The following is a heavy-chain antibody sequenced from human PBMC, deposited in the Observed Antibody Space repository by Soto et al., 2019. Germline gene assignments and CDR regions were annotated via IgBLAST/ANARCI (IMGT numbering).Heavy chain of an antibody. CDR3: ARASSGWYWVDFDY. V-gene: IGHV3-30-3*01. Sequence: TGGSLRLSCAASGFTFSSYAMHWVRQAPGKGLEWVAVISYDGSNKYYADSVKGRFTISRDNSKNTLYLQMNSLRAEDTAVYYCARASSGWYWVDFDYWGQGTLVTVSS. J-gene: IGHJ4*02. D-gene: IGHD6-19*01. CDR2: ISYDGSNK. CDR1: GFTFSSYA.